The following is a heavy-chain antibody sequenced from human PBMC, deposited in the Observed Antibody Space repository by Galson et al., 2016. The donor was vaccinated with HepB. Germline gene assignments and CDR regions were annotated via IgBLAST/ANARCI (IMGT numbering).Heavy chain of an antibody. V-gene: IGHV1-18*01. CDR1: GYTFTTYG. J-gene: IGHJ6*02. Sequence: SVKVSCKASGYTFTTYGISWVRQAPGQGLEWMGWISAYNGNTNYAQKLQGRVTMTTDTSTSTAYMELRSLRSDDTAVYYCARDPRKIRYQLLEIFYYYYAMDGWGQGTTVTGSS. CDR3: ARDPRKIRYQLLEIFYYYYAMDG. CDR2: ISAYNGNT. D-gene: IGHD2-2*01.